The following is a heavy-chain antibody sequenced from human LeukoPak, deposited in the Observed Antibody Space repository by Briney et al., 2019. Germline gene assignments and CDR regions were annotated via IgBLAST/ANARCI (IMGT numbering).Heavy chain of an antibody. CDR1: GYTFTGYY. D-gene: IGHD6-13*01. CDR2: INTNTGNP. Sequence: ASVKVSCKASGYTFTGYYMHWVRQAPGQGLEWMGWINTNTGNPTYAQGFTGRFVFSLDTSVSTAYLQISSLKAEDTAVYYCARGTYSSSFFYYYYMDVWGKGTTVTVSS. J-gene: IGHJ6*03. CDR3: ARGTYSSSFFYYYYMDV. V-gene: IGHV7-4-1*02.